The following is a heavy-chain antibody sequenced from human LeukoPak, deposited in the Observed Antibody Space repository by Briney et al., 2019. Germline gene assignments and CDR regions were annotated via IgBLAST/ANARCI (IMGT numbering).Heavy chain of an antibody. CDR3: ARGGIAVAGTAPFDY. CDR1: GGSFSGYY. Sequence: PSETLSLTCAVYGGSFSGYYWSWIRQPPGKGLEWIGEINHSGSTNYNPSLKSRVTISVDTSKNQFSLKLSSVTAADTAVNYCARGGIAVAGTAPFDYWGQGTLVTVSS. CDR2: INHSGST. D-gene: IGHD6-19*01. J-gene: IGHJ4*02. V-gene: IGHV4-34*01.